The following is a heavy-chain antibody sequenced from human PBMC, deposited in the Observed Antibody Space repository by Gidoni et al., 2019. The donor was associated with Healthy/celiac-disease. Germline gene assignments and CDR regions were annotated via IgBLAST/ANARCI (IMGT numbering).Heavy chain of an antibody. D-gene: IGHD3-16*02. CDR3: ARVFVWGSYRYTPYFDY. Sequence: QVQLVESGGGVVQPGRSLRLSCAASGFTFSSYAMHGVRQAPGKGLEWVAVISDDGSNKYYADSVKGRFTISRDNSKNTLYLQMNSLRAEDTAVYYCARVFVWGSYRYTPYFDYWGQGTLVTVSS. V-gene: IGHV3-30*01. J-gene: IGHJ4*02. CDR2: ISDDGSNK. CDR1: GFTFSSYA.